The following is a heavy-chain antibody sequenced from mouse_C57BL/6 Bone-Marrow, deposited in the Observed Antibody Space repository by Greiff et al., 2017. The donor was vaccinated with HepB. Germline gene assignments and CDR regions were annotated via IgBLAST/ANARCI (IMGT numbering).Heavy chain of an antibody. CDR2: INYDGSST. J-gene: IGHJ2*01. V-gene: IGHV5-16*01. CDR3: ARDYALYFDY. CDR1: GFTFSDYY. Sequence: VQLKESEGGLVQPGSSMKLSCTASGFTFSDYYMAWVRQVPEKGLEWVANINYDGSSTYYLDSLKSRFIISRDNAKNILYLQMSSLKSEDTATYYCARDYALYFDYWGQGTTLTVSS. D-gene: IGHD6-5*01.